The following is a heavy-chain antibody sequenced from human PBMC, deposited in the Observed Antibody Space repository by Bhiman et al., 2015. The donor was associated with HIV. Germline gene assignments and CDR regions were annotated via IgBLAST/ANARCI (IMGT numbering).Heavy chain of an antibody. CDR1: GFTFSSYA. J-gene: IGHJ4*02. V-gene: IGHV3-30*04. Sequence: QVQLVESGGGVVQPGRSLRLSCAASGFTFSSYAMHWVRQAPDRGLEWVAVISYDGSNKYYADSVKGRFTISRDNSKNTLYLQMNSLRAEDTAVFYCARIVTGYYDSSGYFDYWGQGALVTVSS. CDR2: ISYDGSNK. CDR3: ARIVTGYYDSSGYFDY. D-gene: IGHD3-22*01.